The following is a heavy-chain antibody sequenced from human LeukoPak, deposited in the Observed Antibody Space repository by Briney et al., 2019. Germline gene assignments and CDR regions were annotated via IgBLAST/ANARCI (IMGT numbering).Heavy chain of an antibody. V-gene: IGHV4-34*01. D-gene: IGHD3-3*01. J-gene: IGHJ4*02. CDR2: INHSGST. CDR1: GGSFSGYY. CDR3: ASGAWRLYLDC. Sequence: PSETLSLTCAVYGGSFSGYYWSWIRQPPGKGLEWIGEINHSGSTNYNPSLKSRVTISVDTSKNQFSLKLSSVTAADTAVYYCASGAWRLYLDCWGQGTLVTVSS.